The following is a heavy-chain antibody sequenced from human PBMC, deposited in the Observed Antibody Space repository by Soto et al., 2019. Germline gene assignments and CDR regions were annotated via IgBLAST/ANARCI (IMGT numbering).Heavy chain of an antibody. D-gene: IGHD2-8*01. CDR2: IEPTGGRT. J-gene: IGHJ4*02. V-gene: IGHV3-64D*08. CDR3: VKDLMGTYSFDY. Sequence: EVQLVESGGGLVQPGGSLRLSCLVSGFTFSTCVMHWVRQAPGRGLEYVSLIEPTGGRTSYADSVKGRFTISRDDSKNSLYLQMSSLRTEDTAVYYCVKDLMGTYSFDYWGQGTLVTVSS. CDR1: GFTFSTCV.